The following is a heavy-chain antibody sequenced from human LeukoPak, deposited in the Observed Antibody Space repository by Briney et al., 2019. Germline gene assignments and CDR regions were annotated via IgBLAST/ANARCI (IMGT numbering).Heavy chain of an antibody. CDR2: ISYDGSNR. J-gene: IGHJ4*02. D-gene: IGHD3-16*01. CDR1: GFTFSSFG. CDR3: ARDGSYDYVWGSYGFDY. Sequence: GGPLRLSCAASGFTFSSFGMHWVRQAPGKGLEWVAVISYDGSNRYFADSVKGRFTISRDNSKNTLYLQMNSLRAEDTAVYYCARDGSYDYVWGSYGFDYWGQGTLVTVSS. V-gene: IGHV3-30*03.